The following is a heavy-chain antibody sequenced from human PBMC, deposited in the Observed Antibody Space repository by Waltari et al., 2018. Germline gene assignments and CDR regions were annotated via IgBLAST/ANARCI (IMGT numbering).Heavy chain of an antibody. Sequence: QVQLQESGPGLVKPSETLSLTCAVSGYSISSGYYWGWIRQPPGKGLEWIGSIDHSGRPHYNPSLRSPGTISVDTSKNQFSLKLSSVTAADTAVYYWARDGVVVVAAAFDYWGQGTLVTVSS. CDR3: ARDGVVVVAAAFDY. V-gene: IGHV4-38-2*02. CDR2: IDHSGRP. D-gene: IGHD2-15*01. J-gene: IGHJ4*02. CDR1: GYSISSGYY.